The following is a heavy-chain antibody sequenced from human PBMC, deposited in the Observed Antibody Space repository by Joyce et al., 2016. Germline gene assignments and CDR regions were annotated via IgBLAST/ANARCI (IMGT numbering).Heavy chain of an antibody. CDR1: GLSFSTFW. J-gene: IGHJ6*02. CDR2: INEDGREK. V-gene: IGHV3-7*03. CDR3: ARGRGMGV. Sequence: EAQLVESGGALVQPGGSVKLSCAASGLSFSTFWMSGARQARGKGLEWVDNINEDGREKYYVDSGKGRFTISRDNAKNSLYLQMNSLRAEDTAVYYCARGRGMGVWGQGTTVTVSS.